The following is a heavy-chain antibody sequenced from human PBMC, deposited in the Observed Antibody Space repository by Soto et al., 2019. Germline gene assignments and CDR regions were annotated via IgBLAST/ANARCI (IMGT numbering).Heavy chain of an antibody. CDR3: ARQRTRYWFDP. V-gene: IGHV4-59*08. CDR1: GGSISSYY. CDR2: IYYSGST. D-gene: IGHD2-8*01. Sequence: PSETLSLTCTVSGGSISSYYWSWIRQPPGKGLGWIGYIYYSGSTNYNPSLKSRVTISVDTSKNQFSLKLSSVTAADTAMYYCARQRTRYWFDPWGQGTLVTVSS. J-gene: IGHJ5*02.